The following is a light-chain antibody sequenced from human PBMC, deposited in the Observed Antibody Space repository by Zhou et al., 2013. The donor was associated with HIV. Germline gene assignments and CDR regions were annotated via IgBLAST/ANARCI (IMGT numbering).Light chain of an antibody. Sequence: DIQMTQSPSTLSASVGDRVTITCRASQSISSSLAWYQQKPGKAPKLLISKASTLETGIPSRFSGSGSGTEFTLTISSLQSDDFATYSCQQYNSYSKTFGGGTKVEI. CDR1: QSISSS. CDR3: QQYNSYSKT. V-gene: IGKV1-5*03. CDR2: KAS. J-gene: IGKJ4*01.